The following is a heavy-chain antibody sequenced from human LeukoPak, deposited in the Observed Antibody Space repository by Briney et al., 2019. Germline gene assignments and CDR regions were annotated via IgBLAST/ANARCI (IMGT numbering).Heavy chain of an antibody. CDR2: IYTSGST. CDR3: ARDKDSPPMGFGMDV. Sequence: SETLSLTCTVSGGSTSSYYWSWIRQPAGKGLEWIGRIYTSGSTNYNPSLKSRVTMSVDTSKNQFSLKLSSVTAADTAVYYCARDKDSPPMGFGMDVWGQGTTVTVSS. J-gene: IGHJ6*02. V-gene: IGHV4-4*07. CDR1: GGSTSSYY. D-gene: IGHD3-16*01.